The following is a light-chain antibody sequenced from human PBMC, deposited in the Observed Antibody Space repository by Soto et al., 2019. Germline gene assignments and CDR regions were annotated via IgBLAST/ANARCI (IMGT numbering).Light chain of an antibody. CDR3: QYYYGSPS. CDR1: QSVLSSSDNKNY. CDR2: LAS. V-gene: IGKV4-1*01. Sequence: DIVMTQSPDSLAVSLGERATINCKSSQSVLSSSDNKNYLAWYQQKPGQPPKLLIYLASTRESGVPDRFSGSGSGTDFTLTISSLQADDVAVYYCQYYYGSPSFGPGTKVDIK. J-gene: IGKJ3*01.